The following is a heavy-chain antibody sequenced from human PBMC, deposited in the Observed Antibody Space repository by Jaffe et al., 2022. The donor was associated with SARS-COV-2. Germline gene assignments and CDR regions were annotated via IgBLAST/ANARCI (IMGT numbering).Heavy chain of an antibody. CDR2: IYYSGST. CDR3: ARANGAAAEPHFDY. D-gene: IGHD6-13*01. V-gene: IGHV4-59*01. Sequence: QVQLQESGPGLVKPSETLSLTCTVSGGSISSYYWSWIRQPPGKGLEWIGYIYYSGSTNYNPSLKSRVTISVDTSKNQFSLKLSSVTAADTAVYYCARANGAAAEPHFDYWGQGTLVTVSS. CDR1: GGSISSYY. J-gene: IGHJ4*02.